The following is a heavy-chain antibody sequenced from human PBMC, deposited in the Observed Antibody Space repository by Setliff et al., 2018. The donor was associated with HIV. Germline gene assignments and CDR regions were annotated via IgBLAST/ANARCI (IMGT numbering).Heavy chain of an antibody. J-gene: IGHJ4*02. CDR1: GFTFDDYA. CDR3: ARGGRRGFSFGHMLDY. CDR2: IAWDGGFT. V-gene: IGHV3-43D*03. Sequence: AGGSLRLSCAASGFTFDDYAMHWVRQAPGKGLEWVALIAWDGGFTKYADSVKDRFTMSSDNSKNSLSLQMNSLRPEDTAVYYCARGGRRGFSFGHMLDYWGPGTLVTAPQ. D-gene: IGHD5-18*01.